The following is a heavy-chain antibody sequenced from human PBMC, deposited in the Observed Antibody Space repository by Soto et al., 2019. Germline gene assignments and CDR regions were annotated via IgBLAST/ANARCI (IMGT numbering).Heavy chain of an antibody. D-gene: IGHD6-6*01. Sequence: SETLSLTCTVSGGSISSGGYYWSWIRQHPGKGLEWIGYIYYSGSTYYNPSLKSRVTISVDTSKNQFSLKLSSVTAADTAVYYCARGVHYGHFIAARPDRFDYWGQGTLVTVSS. J-gene: IGHJ4*02. CDR1: GGSISSGGYY. CDR2: IYYSGST. V-gene: IGHV4-31*03. CDR3: ARGVHYGHFIAARPDRFDY.